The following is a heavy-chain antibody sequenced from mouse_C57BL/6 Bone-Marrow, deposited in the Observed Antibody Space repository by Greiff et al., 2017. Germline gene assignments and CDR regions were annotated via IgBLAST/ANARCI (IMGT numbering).Heavy chain of an antibody. CDR3: ATGAWLAY. J-gene: IGHJ3*01. CDR2: INPGSGGT. D-gene: IGHD4-1*01. CDR1: GYAFTNYL. Sequence: VQLQQSGAELVRPGTSVKVSCKASGYAFTNYLIEWVKQRPGQGLEWIGVINPGSGGTNYNEKFKGQATLTADKSSSTAYMQLSSLTSEDSAVSFCATGAWLAYWGQGTLVTVSA. V-gene: IGHV1-54*01.